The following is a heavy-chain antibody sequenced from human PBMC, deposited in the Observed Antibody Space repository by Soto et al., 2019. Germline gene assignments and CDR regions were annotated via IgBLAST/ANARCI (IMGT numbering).Heavy chain of an antibody. J-gene: IGHJ6*02. Sequence: SETLSLTCTVSGGSISSGVYYWSWIRQHPGKVLEWIGYIYYSGSTYYNPSLKSRVTISVDTSKNQFSLKLSSVTAADTAVYYCARNRIPYYDILTGYPPYYYYYGMDVWGQGTTVTVSS. CDR1: GGSISSGVYY. V-gene: IGHV4-31*03. CDR2: IYYSGST. D-gene: IGHD3-9*01. CDR3: ARNRIPYYDILTGYPPYYYYYGMDV.